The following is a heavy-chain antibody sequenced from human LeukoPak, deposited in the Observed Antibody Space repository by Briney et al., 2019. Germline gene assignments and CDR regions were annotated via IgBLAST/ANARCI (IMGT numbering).Heavy chain of an antibody. CDR1: GFTFSSYA. Sequence: GGSLRLSCAASGFTFSSYAMSWVRQAPGKGLEWVSAISGSGGSTYYADSVKGRFTISRDNSKNTLYPQMNSLRAEDTAVYYCAKEGEVLRFLEWLLHYYFDYWGQGTLVTVSS. CDR2: ISGSGGST. V-gene: IGHV3-23*01. CDR3: AKEGEVLRFLEWLLHYYFDY. J-gene: IGHJ4*02. D-gene: IGHD3-3*01.